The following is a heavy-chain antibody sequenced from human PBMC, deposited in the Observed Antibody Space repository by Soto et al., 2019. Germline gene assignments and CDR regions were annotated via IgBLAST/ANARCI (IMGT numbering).Heavy chain of an antibody. CDR2: IKSEVDGGTI. CDR3: VTGGYYLDF. D-gene: IGHD2-15*01. J-gene: IGHJ4*02. Sequence: GGSLRLSCATSGFTFSNAWMNWVRQAPGKGLEWVGRIKSEVDGGTIDYAAPVKGRFSISRDDSKNTVYVQLSSLKTEDTGVYFCVTGGYYLDFWGRGTLVTVSS. V-gene: IGHV3-15*07. CDR1: GFTFSNAW.